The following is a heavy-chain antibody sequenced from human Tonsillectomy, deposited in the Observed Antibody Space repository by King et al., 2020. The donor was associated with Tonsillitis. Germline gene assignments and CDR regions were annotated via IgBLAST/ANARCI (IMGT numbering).Heavy chain of an antibody. CDR2: IYTGGIT. CDR3: ASGGAVGSKEF. Sequence: QLVQSGGGLSQPGGSLRLSCAASGLIVSSNYLSWVRQAPGTGLEWVSSIYTGGITYDADSVKGRFTISRDNSKNTLDLQMNHLRAEDTAVYYCASGGAVGSKEFWGQGTLVTVSS. D-gene: IGHD3-10*01. V-gene: IGHV3-53*01. CDR1: GLIVSSNY. J-gene: IGHJ4*02.